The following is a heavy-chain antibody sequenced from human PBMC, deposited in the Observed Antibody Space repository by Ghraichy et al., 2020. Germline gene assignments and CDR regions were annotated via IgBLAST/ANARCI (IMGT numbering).Heavy chain of an antibody. CDR2: ISDTGDT. D-gene: IGHD2-21*02. V-gene: IGHV4-59*08. Sequence: SQTLSLTCTVSGGSISSYYWSWIRQPPGKGLEWVGYISDTGDTYYNPSLLSRVTISKDMSADEFSLKLMSVTAADTAVYYCARLFGDDSRGLFDFWGHGILVTVSS. CDR3: ARLFGDDSRGLFDF. CDR1: GGSISSYY. J-gene: IGHJ4*01.